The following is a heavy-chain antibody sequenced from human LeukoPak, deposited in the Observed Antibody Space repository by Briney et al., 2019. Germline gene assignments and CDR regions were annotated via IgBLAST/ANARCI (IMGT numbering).Heavy chain of an antibody. D-gene: IGHD2-2*01. V-gene: IGHV4-34*01. Sequence: SETLSLTCAVYGGSFSGYYWSWIRQPPGKGLEWIGEINHSGSTNYNPSLKSRVTISVDTPKNQFSLKLSSVTAADTAVYYCARGPAVVVPAATGPYYYYGMDVWGQGTTVTVSS. CDR3: ARGPAVVVPAATGPYYYYGMDV. CDR2: INHSGST. J-gene: IGHJ6*02. CDR1: GGSFSGYY.